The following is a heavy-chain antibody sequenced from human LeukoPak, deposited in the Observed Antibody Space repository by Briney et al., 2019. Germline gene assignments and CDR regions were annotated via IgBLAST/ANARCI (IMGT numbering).Heavy chain of an antibody. CDR2: MSSNGGTT. CDR1: GFTFSSYA. V-gene: IGHV3-64*01. D-gene: IGHD1-26*01. Sequence: GGSLRLSCAASGFTFSSYAMHWVRQAPGKGLEYVSAMSSNGGTTDYANSVKGGFTISRDNSKSTLYLQMGSLRAEDMAVYYCARVGDVGPFDYWGQGTLVTVSS. J-gene: IGHJ4*02. CDR3: ARVGDVGPFDY.